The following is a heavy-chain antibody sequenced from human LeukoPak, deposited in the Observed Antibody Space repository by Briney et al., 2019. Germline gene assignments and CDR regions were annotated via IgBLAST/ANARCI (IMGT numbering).Heavy chain of an antibody. Sequence: PSETLSLTCTVSGGSISSYYWSWIRQPPGKGLEWIGYIYYSGSTNYNPSLKSRVTISVDTSKNQFSLKLSSVTAADTAVYYCASGGGSSSSWGYWGQGTLVTVSS. CDR2: IYYSGST. V-gene: IGHV4-59*01. D-gene: IGHD6-13*01. CDR1: GGSISSYY. CDR3: ASGGGSSSSWGY. J-gene: IGHJ4*02.